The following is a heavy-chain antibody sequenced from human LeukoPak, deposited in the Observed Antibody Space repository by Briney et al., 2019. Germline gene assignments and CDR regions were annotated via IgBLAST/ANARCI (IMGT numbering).Heavy chain of an antibody. J-gene: IGHJ4*02. Sequence: ASVKVSCKAPGYTFTGYYMHWVRQAPGQGLEWMGWINPNSGGTNYAQKFQGRVTMTRDTSISTAYMELSRLRSDDTAVYYCARAVVVVVAAPDYWGQGTLVTVSS. D-gene: IGHD2-15*01. CDR1: GYTFTGYY. CDR3: ARAVVVVVAAPDY. CDR2: INPNSGGT. V-gene: IGHV1-2*02.